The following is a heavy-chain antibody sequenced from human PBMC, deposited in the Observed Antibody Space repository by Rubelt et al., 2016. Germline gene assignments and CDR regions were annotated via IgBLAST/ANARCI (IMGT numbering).Heavy chain of an antibody. Sequence: QLQLQESGPGLVKPSETLSLTCTVSGGSISSSSYYWGWIRQPPGKGLEWIGYIYYSGSTYYNPSLKSRVTISVDTSENPFSLKPISVTAADTAVSYCARCAYDSSEPLSVWGQGTMVTVSS. CDR2: IYYSGST. V-gene: IGHV4-39*07. CDR3: ARCAYDSSEPLSV. J-gene: IGHJ3*01. D-gene: IGHD3-22*01. CDR1: GGSISSSSYY.